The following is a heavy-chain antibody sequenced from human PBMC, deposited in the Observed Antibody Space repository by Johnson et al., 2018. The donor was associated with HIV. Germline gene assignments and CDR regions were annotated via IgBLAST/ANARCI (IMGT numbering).Heavy chain of an antibody. D-gene: IGHD3-9*01. J-gene: IGHJ3*02. V-gene: IGHV3-30-3*01. Sequence: QVQLVESGGGVVQPGRSLRLSCAASGFRFSTYTLHWVRQTPGKGLEWVALISDDGNNKYYADSVKGRFTISRDNSKNTLYLQMNSLRVEDTAMYYCARAAYVHYDILTGPPLEDAFDIWGQGTMVTVSS. CDR1: GFRFSTYT. CDR2: ISDDGNNK. CDR3: ARAAYVHYDILTGPPLEDAFDI.